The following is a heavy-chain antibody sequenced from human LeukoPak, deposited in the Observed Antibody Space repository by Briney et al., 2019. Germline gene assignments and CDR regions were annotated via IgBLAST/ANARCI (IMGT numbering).Heavy chain of an antibody. Sequence: PGGSLRLSCAASGFTFSSYGMHWVRQAPGKGLEWVAVIWYDGSNKYYADSVKGRFTISRDNSKNTLYLQMNSLRAEDTAVYYCARAPPSIAVAGTYADYWGQGTRVTVSS. V-gene: IGHV3-33*08. D-gene: IGHD6-19*01. J-gene: IGHJ4*02. CDR1: GFTFSSYG. CDR3: ARAPPSIAVAGTYADY. CDR2: IWYDGSNK.